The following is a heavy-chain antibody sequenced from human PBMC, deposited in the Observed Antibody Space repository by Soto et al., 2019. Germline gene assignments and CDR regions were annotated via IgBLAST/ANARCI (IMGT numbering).Heavy chain of an antibody. D-gene: IGHD3-10*01. J-gene: IGHJ6*02. CDR2: ISGSGGST. CDR1: GFTFSSYA. V-gene: IGHV3-23*01. CDR3: AKDPPSGTDYYYGMDV. Sequence: GSLRLSCAASGFTFSSYAMSWVRQAPGKGLEWVSAISGSGGSTYYADSVKGRFTIYRDNSKNTLYLQMNSLRAEDTAVYYCAKDPPSGTDYYYGMDVWGQGTTVTVSS.